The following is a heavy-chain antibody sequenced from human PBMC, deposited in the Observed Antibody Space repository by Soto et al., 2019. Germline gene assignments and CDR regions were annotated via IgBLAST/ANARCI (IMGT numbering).Heavy chain of an antibody. Sequence: PSETLSLTCSVSDDSINSDKYYWGWIRQPPGKGLEWIGSIYYRGNAYYNPSLQTRVTISLDKSKSQFSLKLNSVTAADSAVYYCASGLSRGFSTSHRRTLVASWRDAFDIWGQGTMVTVSS. V-gene: IGHV4-39*01. CDR1: DDSINSDKYY. D-gene: IGHD2-2*01. CDR3: ASGLSRGFSTSHRRTLVASWRDAFDI. J-gene: IGHJ3*02. CDR2: IYYRGNA.